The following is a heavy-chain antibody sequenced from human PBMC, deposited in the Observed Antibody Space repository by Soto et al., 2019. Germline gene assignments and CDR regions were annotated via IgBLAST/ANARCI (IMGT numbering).Heavy chain of an antibody. CDR2: ISTYNGNT. D-gene: IGHD3-3*01. CDR3: ARDVLSRFDFWSGYAMDH. J-gene: IGHJ4*02. CDR1: GYTFTSYG. Sequence: ASVKVSCKASGYTFTSYGINWVRRAPGQGLEWMGWISTYNGNTNYAQRLQGRVTMTTDTSTSTAYMELRSLRSDDTAVYYCARDVLSRFDFWSGYAMDHWGQGTRVTVAS. V-gene: IGHV1-18*01.